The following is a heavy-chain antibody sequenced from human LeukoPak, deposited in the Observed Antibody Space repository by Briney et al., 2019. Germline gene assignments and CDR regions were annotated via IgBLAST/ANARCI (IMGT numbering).Heavy chain of an antibody. V-gene: IGHV1-69*04. D-gene: IGHD3-22*01. Sequence: AAQVICKASGSTFSSYAMSGVRLAPGQGLEWMGRIIPIFGIANYAQKFQGRVTITADKSTSTAYMELSSLRSEDTAVYYCAREADRRGYYYDSSGYYLDYWGQGTLVTVSS. CDR3: AREADRRGYYYDSSGYYLDY. CDR2: IIPIFGIA. J-gene: IGHJ4*02. CDR1: GSTFSSYA.